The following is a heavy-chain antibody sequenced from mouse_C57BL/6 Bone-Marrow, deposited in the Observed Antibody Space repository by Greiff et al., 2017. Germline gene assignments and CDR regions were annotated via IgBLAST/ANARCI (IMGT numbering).Heavy chain of an antibody. CDR2: ISNGGGST. D-gene: IGHD1-1*01. V-gene: IGHV5-12*01. Sequence: EVKLVESGGGLVQPGGSLKLSCAASGFTFSDYYMYWVRQTPEKRLEWVAYISNGGGSTYYPDTVKGRFTISRDNAKNTLYLQMSRLKSEDTAMYYCARHQNYYGLFDYWGQGTTLTVSS. CDR3: ARHQNYYGLFDY. CDR1: GFTFSDYY. J-gene: IGHJ2*01.